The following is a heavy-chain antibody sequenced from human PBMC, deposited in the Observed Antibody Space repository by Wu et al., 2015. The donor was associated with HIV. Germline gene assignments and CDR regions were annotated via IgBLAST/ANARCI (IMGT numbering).Heavy chain of an antibody. J-gene: IGHJ6*02. CDR3: AKTNRIVTNGIDFYHYYGMDV. CDR1: GGSFNNYA. V-gene: IGHV1-69*13. Sequence: QVQLVQSGAEVKKPGSSLKVSCKASGGSFNNYAINWVRQAPGEGLEWMGRITPLFGRPNYAQRFQDRVTITADESTSTAYMELTSLKSEDTAVYYCAKTNRIVTNGIDFYHYYGMDVWGQGTTVTVS. CDR2: ITPLFGRP. D-gene: IGHD1-1*01.